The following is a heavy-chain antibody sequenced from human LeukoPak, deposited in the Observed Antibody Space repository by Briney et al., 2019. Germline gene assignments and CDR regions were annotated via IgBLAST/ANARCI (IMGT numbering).Heavy chain of an antibody. CDR2: ISSSSSTI. V-gene: IGHV3-48*01. CDR3: ARDYGSYYDFWSGYKTYFQH. D-gene: IGHD3-3*01. CDR1: GFTFSSYG. Sequence: GGSLRLSCAASGFTFSSYGMHWVRQAPGKGLEWVSYISSSSSTIYYADSVKGRFTISRDNAKNSLYLQMNSLRAEDTAVYYCARDYGSYYDFWSGYKTYFQHWGQGTLVTVSS. J-gene: IGHJ1*01.